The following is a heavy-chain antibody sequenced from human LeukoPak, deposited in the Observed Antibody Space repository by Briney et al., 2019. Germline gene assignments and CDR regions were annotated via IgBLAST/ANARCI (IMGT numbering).Heavy chain of an antibody. CDR2: INTDGKTT. Sequence: GGSLRLSCVASGFTFSSSWMHWVRQAPGKGLVWVSRINTDGKTTTYADSVKGRFTISRDNTKNTLYLQMNSLNAEDTALYYCARGGSVAVAGTGWFDPWGQGTLVTVSS. J-gene: IGHJ5*02. CDR1: GFTFSSSW. CDR3: ARGGSVAVAGTGWFDP. V-gene: IGHV3-74*01. D-gene: IGHD6-19*01.